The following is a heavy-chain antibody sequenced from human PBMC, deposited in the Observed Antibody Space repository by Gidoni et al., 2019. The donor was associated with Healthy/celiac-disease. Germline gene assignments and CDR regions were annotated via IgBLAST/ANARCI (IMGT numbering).Heavy chain of an antibody. J-gene: IGHJ4*02. V-gene: IGHV1-2*02. CDR3: ATAIVVVVAATDY. D-gene: IGHD2-15*01. Sequence: VQLVPSGAEGKKPGASVKVSCKASGYTFTGYYMHWVRQAPGQGLEMMGWINPNSGGTNYAQKFQGRVTMTRDTSISTAYMELSRLRSDDTAVYYCATAIVVVVAATDYWGQGTLVTVSS. CDR1: GYTFTGYY. CDR2: INPNSGGT.